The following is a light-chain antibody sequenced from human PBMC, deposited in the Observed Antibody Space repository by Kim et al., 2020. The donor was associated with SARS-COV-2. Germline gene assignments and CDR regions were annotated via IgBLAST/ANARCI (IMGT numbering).Light chain of an antibody. J-gene: IGLJ1*01. CDR1: SSDVGAYKY. Sequence: GQSITISCAGTSSDVGAYKYVSWYTQHPGKAPKLLIYDVSDRPSGVSNRFSGSKSGNTASLTISGLQAEDEADYYCTSYTSSSTYVFGTGTKVTVL. CDR2: DVS. CDR3: TSYTSSSTYV. V-gene: IGLV2-14*03.